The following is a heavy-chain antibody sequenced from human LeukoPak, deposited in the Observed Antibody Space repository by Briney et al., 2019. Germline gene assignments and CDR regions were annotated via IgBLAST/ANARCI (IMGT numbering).Heavy chain of an antibody. V-gene: IGHV3-21*01. Sequence: SGGSLRLSCAASGFTFSSYSMTWVRQAPGKGLERVSSISSSSSYIYYADSVKGRFTISRDNAKNSLYLQMNSLRAEDTAVYYCARDGAWAIFGVVSRNDAFDIWGQGTMVTVSS. CDR2: ISSSSSYI. D-gene: IGHD3-3*01. CDR3: ARDGAWAIFGVVSRNDAFDI. CDR1: GFTFSSYS. J-gene: IGHJ3*02.